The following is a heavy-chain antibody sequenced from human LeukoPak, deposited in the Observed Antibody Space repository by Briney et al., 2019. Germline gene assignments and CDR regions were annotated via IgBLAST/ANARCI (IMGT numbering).Heavy chain of an antibody. CDR2: FYNSGSA. CDR3: ARDRYFIGFDY. D-gene: IGHD3-9*01. CDR1: GGSVSSGTYY. Sequence: SETLSLTCTVSGGSVSSGTYYWTWIRQSPGKGLEWIGCFYNSGSANYNPSLKSRVTISVDTSKNQFSLKLNSVTAADTAVYYCARDRYFIGFDYWGQGILVAVSS. V-gene: IGHV4-61*01. J-gene: IGHJ4*02.